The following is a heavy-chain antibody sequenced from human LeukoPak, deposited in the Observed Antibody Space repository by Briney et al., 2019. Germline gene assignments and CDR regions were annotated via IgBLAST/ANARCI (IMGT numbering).Heavy chain of an antibody. J-gene: IGHJ4*02. CDR2: IRYDGSNK. CDR3: AKPRPGDYPQPNDS. D-gene: IGHD3-16*01. V-gene: IGHV3-30*02. Sequence: PGGSLRLSCAASGFTFSSYGMHWVRQAPGKGLEWVAFIRYDGSNKYYADSVKARFSISRDDSKNTLYLQMNSLRSDDTAVYYCAKPRPGDYPQPNDSWGQGTLVTVSS. CDR1: GFTFSSYG.